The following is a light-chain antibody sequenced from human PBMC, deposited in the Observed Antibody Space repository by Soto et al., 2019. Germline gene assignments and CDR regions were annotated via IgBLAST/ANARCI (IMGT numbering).Light chain of an antibody. J-gene: IGKJ4*01. Sequence: EIVLTQSPGTLSLSPGERATLSCRASQSISSTYLARYQQKPGQAPRLLIYAASRRATGIPDRFSGSGSGTDFTLTISRLEPEDFAVFFCQQYERSPTTFGGGTKVEIK. CDR1: QSISSTY. CDR3: QQYERSPTT. V-gene: IGKV3-20*01. CDR2: AAS.